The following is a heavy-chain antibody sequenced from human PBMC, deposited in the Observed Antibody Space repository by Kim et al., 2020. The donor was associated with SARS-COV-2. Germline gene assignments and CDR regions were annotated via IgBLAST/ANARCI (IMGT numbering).Heavy chain of an antibody. CDR3: ARVGTMVRGVIITLGDFDY. CDR1: GFTFSSYS. Sequence: GGSLRLSCAASGFTFSSYSMNWVRQAPGKGLEWVSSISSSSSYIYYADSVKGRFTISRDNAKNSLYLQMNSLRAEDTAVYYCARVGTMVRGVIITLGDFDYWGQGTLVTVSS. CDR2: ISSSSSYI. J-gene: IGHJ4*02. V-gene: IGHV3-21*01. D-gene: IGHD3-10*01.